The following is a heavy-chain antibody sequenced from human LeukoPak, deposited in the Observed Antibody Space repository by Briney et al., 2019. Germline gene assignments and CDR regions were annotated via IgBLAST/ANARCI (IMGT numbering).Heavy chain of an antibody. CDR2: FDPEDGET. Sequence: ASVKVSCKVSGYTLTELSMHWVRQAPGKGLEWMGGFDPEDGETIYAQKFQGRVTMTEDTSTDTAYMELSSLRSEDTAVYYCATVEGYSYGYYWAVYYYGMDVWGQGTTVTVSS. D-gene: IGHD5-18*01. CDR3: ATVEGYSYGYYWAVYYYGMDV. J-gene: IGHJ6*02. CDR1: GYTLTELS. V-gene: IGHV1-24*01.